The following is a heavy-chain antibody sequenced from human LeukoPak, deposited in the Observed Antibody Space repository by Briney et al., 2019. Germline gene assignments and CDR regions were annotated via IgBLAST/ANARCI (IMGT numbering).Heavy chain of an antibody. J-gene: IGHJ4*02. V-gene: IGHV1-18*01. D-gene: IGHD5-18*01. CDR2: ISAYNGNT. CDR3: ARDLVEHSYGPIGSDY. CDR1: GYTFTSYG. Sequence: ASVKVSCKASGYTFTSYGISWVRQAPGQGLEWMGWISAYNGNTNYAQKLQGRVTMTTDTSTSTAYMELRSLRSDDTAVYYCARDLVEHSYGPIGSDYWGQGTLVTVSS.